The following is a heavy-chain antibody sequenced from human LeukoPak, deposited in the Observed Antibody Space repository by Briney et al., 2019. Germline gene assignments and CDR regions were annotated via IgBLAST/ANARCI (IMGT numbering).Heavy chain of an antibody. V-gene: IGHV1-8*01. Sequence: ASVKVSCKASGYTFTSYDINWVRQATGQGLEWMGWMNPNSGNTGYAQKFQGRVTMTRNTSISTAYMELSSLRSEDTAVYYCTRGGRITMVRGAINWFDPWGQGTLVTVSS. D-gene: IGHD3-10*01. CDR2: MNPNSGNT. J-gene: IGHJ5*02. CDR1: GYTFTSYD. CDR3: TRGGRITMVRGAINWFDP.